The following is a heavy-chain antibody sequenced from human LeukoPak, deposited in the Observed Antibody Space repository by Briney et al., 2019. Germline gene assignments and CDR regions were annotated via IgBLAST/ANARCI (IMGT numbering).Heavy chain of an antibody. D-gene: IGHD4-17*01. CDR2: INSDGSWT. CDR1: GSYW. V-gene: IGHV3-74*01. J-gene: IGHJ5*02. CDR3: ARDRDDYDIWFDP. Sequence: PGGSLRLSCAASGSYWMHWVRQAPGKGLVWVSHINSDGSWTSYADSVKGRFTISKDNAKNTVYLQMNSLRAEDTAVYYCARDRDDYDIWFDPWGQGTLVTVSS.